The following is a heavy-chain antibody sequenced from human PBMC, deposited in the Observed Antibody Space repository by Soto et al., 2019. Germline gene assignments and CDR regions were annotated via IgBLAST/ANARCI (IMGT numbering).Heavy chain of an antibody. J-gene: IGHJ4*02. V-gene: IGHV4-39*01. CDR2: IYYSGST. CDR1: GGSISSSSYY. Sequence: SETLSLTCTVSGGSISSSSYYWGWIRQPPGKGLEWIGSIYYSGSTYYNPSLKSRVTISVDTSKNQFSLKLSSVTAADTAVYYCAAYSSSWWDYWGQGTLVTVSS. D-gene: IGHD6-13*01. CDR3: AAYSSSWWDY.